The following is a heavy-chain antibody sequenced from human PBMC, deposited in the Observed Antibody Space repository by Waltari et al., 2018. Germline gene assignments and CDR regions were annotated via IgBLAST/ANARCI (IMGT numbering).Heavy chain of an antibody. V-gene: IGHV4-59*01. J-gene: IGHJ5*02. Sequence: QVQLQESGPGLVKPSETLSLTCTVSGGSISSYYWSWIRQPPGKGLEWIGYIYYSGGTNYNPSLKSRVTISVDTSKNQFSLKLSSVTAADTAVYYCARIYGSGSYYDRFRYNWFDPWGQGTLVTVSS. D-gene: IGHD3-10*01. CDR3: ARIYGSGSYYDRFRYNWFDP. CDR1: GGSISSYY. CDR2: IYYSGGT.